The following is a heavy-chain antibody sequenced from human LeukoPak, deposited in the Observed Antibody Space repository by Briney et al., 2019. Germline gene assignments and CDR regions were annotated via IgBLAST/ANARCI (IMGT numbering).Heavy chain of an antibody. D-gene: IGHD6-6*01. CDR3: APPEY. J-gene: IGHJ4*02. CDR1: GFTFNNYA. V-gene: IGHV3-43*02. Sequence: GGSLRLSCAASGFTFNNYAMHWVRQAPGKGLEWVSLISGDGTSTYYADSVKGRFIISRYNSKNSLYLQMNSLRPEDTAFYYCAPPEYWGRGTLVTVSS. CDR2: ISGDGTST.